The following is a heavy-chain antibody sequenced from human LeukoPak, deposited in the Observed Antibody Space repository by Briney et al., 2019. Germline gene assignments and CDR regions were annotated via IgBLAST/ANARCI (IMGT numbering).Heavy chain of an antibody. D-gene: IGHD3-10*01. CDR2: IYYSGNT. V-gene: IGHV4-59*01. J-gene: IGHJ3*02. Sequence: PSETLSLTCTVSGGSISSYYWSWIRQPPGKGLEWIGYIYYSGNTNYNPSLESRVTISVDTSKNQFSLKLNSVAAADTAVYYCARDTASYYYGSGSYSWGLGAFDIWGQGTMVTVSS. CDR3: ARDTASYYYGSGSYSWGLGAFDI. CDR1: GGSISSYY.